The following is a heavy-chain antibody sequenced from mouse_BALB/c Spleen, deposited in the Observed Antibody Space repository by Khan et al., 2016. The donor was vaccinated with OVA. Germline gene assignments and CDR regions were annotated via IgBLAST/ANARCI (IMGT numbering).Heavy chain of an antibody. Sequence: VQLQESGAELAKPGASLKMSCKASGYTFINYWILWVKQRPGKGLEWIGYINPSTAYTKYTQNFKDQATLTEDKSTSTAYMQLSSLTSEDSAVYYWERGGLRCDFDYWGQGTTLTVSS. D-gene: IGHD1-1*01. CDR1: GYTFINYW. CDR3: ERGGLRCDFDY. V-gene: IGHV1-7*01. CDR2: INPSTAYT. J-gene: IGHJ2*01.